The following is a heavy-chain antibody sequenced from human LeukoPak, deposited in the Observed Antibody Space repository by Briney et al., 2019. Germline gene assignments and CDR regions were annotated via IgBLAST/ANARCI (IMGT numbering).Heavy chain of an antibody. CDR1: GGSISSNH. CDR3: ARKNDFDI. Sequence: SETLSLTCTVSGGSISSNHWNWIRQPPGKGLEWIGCIYYSGSTYYNPSLKSRVTISVDMSKSQFSLRLTSVTAADTAVYYCARKNDFDIWGQGTLVTVSS. V-gene: IGHV4-59*01. J-gene: IGHJ3*02. D-gene: IGHD2/OR15-2a*01. CDR2: IYYSGST.